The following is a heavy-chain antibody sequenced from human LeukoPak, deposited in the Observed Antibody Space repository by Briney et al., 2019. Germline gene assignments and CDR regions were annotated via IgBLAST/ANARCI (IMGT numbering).Heavy chain of an antibody. CDR2: IYYSGST. D-gene: IGHD2-2*01. CDR3: ARRYCSSTSCLGGWFDP. Sequence: SETLSLTCTVSGGSISSYYWSWIRQPPGKGLEWIGYIYYSGSTNYNPSLKSRVTISVDTPKNQFSLKLSSVTAADTAVYYCARRYCSSTSCLGGWFDPWGQGTLVTVSS. J-gene: IGHJ5*02. V-gene: IGHV4-59*01. CDR1: GGSISSYY.